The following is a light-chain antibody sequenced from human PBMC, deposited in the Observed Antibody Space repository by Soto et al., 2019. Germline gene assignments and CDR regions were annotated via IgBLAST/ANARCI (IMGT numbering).Light chain of an antibody. J-gene: IGKJ4*01. CDR1: QIISSN. CDR3: QHYNNWLGT. CDR2: GAS. V-gene: IGKV3-15*01. Sequence: EIVMTQSPVTLSVSPGERASLSCRANQIISSNLAWYQQKPGQAPRLLIYGASTRATGIPARFSGSGSGTEFTLTISSLQSEDFTVYYCQHYNNWLGTFGGGTKVEIK.